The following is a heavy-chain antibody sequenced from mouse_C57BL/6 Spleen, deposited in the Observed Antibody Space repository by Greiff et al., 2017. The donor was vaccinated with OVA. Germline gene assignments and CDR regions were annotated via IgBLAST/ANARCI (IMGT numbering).Heavy chain of an antibody. CDR2: IDPETGGT. CDR3: TRDDGYFRCAY. V-gene: IGHV1-15*01. Sequence: QVQLQQSGAELVRPGASVTLSCKASGYTFTDYEMHWVKQTPVHGLEWIGAIDPETGGTAYNQKFKGKAILTADKSSSTAYMELRSLTSEDAAVYYCTRDDGYFRCAYWGQGTLVTVSA. J-gene: IGHJ3*01. CDR1: GYTFTDYE. D-gene: IGHD2-3*01.